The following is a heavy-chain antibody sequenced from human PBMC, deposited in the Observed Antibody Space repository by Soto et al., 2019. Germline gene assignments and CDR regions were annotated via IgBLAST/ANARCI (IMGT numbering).Heavy chain of an antibody. Sequence: GSLRLSCAASGFTFSSYSMNWVRQAPGKGLEWVSSISSSSSYIYYADSVKGRFTISRDNAKNSLYLQMNSLRAEDTAVYYCARDPTLPAAPSESWFDPWGQGTLVTVSS. J-gene: IGHJ5*02. CDR2: ISSSSSYI. V-gene: IGHV3-21*01. D-gene: IGHD2-2*01. CDR3: ARDPTLPAAPSESWFDP. CDR1: GFTFSSYS.